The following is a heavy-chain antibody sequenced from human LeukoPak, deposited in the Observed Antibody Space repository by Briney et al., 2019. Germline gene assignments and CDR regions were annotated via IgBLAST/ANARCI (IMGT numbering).Heavy chain of an antibody. Sequence: SETLSLTCTVSGGPIISHYWSWIRQSPVKGLEWIGDISNSGSTSYNPSLKSRATISIDTSKNQFSLKLSSVTAADTAVYYCGRDALVGYLSFYYMDAWGKGTTVTVSS. J-gene: IGHJ6*03. V-gene: IGHV4-59*11. D-gene: IGHD2-15*01. CDR3: GRDALVGYLSFYYMDA. CDR1: GGPIISHY. CDR2: ISNSGST.